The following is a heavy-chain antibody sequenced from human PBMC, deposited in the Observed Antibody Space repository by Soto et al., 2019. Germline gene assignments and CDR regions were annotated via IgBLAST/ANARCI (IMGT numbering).Heavy chain of an antibody. J-gene: IGHJ6*02. V-gene: IGHV5-10-1*01. CDR1: GYSFTIYL. D-gene: IGHD2-2*01. Sequence: GESLKISCNGSGYSFTIYLISWVRQMPGKGLEWMGRIDPSDSYTNYSPSFQGHVTISADKSISTAYLQWSSLKASDTAMYYCASGPRGYCSSTSCRELGNYYGMDVWGQGTTVTVSS. CDR3: ASGPRGYCSSTSCRELGNYYGMDV. CDR2: IDPSDSYT.